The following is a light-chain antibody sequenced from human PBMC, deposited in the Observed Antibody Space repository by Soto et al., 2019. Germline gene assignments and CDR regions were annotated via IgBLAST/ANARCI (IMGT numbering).Light chain of an antibody. CDR3: HRYVSSPRT. CDR2: GAS. Sequence: EIVLTQSPGTLSLSPGERATLSCRASQSVSSSYLAWYQHKPGQAPRLLIYGASSRATGIPYRFSGSGSGKDFTLTISRLEPEDFAVYYCHRYVSSPRTFGQGTKVEIK. V-gene: IGKV3-20*01. J-gene: IGKJ1*01. CDR1: QSVSSSY.